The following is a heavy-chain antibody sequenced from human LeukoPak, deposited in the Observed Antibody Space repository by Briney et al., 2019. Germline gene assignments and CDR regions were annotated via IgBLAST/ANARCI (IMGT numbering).Heavy chain of an antibody. V-gene: IGHV1-69*04. J-gene: IGHJ4*02. CDR1: GGTFSSYA. Sequence: SVKVSCKASGGTFSSYAISWVRQAPGQGLEWMGRIIPILGIANYAQKFRGRVAITADKSTSTAYMELSSLRSEDTAVYYCAREHSSSWDQFDYWGQGTPVTVSS. CDR2: IIPILGIA. D-gene: IGHD6-13*01. CDR3: AREHSSSWDQFDY.